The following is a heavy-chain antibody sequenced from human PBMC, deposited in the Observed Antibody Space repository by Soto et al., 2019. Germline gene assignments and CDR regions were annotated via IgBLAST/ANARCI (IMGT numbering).Heavy chain of an antibody. Sequence: GGSLRLSCAASGFTFSSYGMHWVRQAPGKGLEWVAVISYDGSNKYYADSVKGRFTISRDNSKNTLYLQMNSLRAEDTAVYYCAKDNEEMATSYPLDYWGQGTLVTVSS. J-gene: IGHJ4*02. CDR3: AKDNEEMATSYPLDY. V-gene: IGHV3-30*18. D-gene: IGHD5-12*01. CDR1: GFTFSSYG. CDR2: ISYDGSNK.